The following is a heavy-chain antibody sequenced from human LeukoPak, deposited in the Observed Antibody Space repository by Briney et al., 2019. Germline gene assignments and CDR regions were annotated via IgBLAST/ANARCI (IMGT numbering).Heavy chain of an antibody. V-gene: IGHV3-30*03. J-gene: IGHJ4*02. CDR1: GLTFNNYV. Sequence: GGSLRLSCAASGLTFNNYVMNWVRQAPGKGLEWVASISYDGTNEYYADSVKGRFTISRDNAKNSLYLQMNSLRAEDTAVYYCASRSFGVVGAYDYWGQGTLVTVSS. D-gene: IGHD1-26*01. CDR3: ASRSFGVVGAYDY. CDR2: ISYDGTNE.